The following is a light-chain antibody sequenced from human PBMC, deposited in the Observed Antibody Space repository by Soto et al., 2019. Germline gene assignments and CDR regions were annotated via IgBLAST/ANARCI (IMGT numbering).Light chain of an antibody. CDR3: QKYNSALVT. V-gene: IGKV1-27*01. CDR1: QGISNY. CDR2: AAS. J-gene: IGKJ1*01. Sequence: DIQMTQSPSSLSASVGDRVTITCRASQGISNYLAWYQQKPGKVPKLLIYAASTLQSGVPSRFSGSGSGTYFTLTISSLQPEDVATYYCQKYNSALVTFGQGTKVEIK.